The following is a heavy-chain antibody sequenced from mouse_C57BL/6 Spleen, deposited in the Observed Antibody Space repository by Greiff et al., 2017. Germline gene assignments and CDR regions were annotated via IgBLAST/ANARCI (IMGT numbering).Heavy chain of an antibody. Sequence: EVMLVESEGGLVQPGSSMKLSCTASGFTFSDYYMAWVRQVPEKGLEWVANINYDGSSTYYLDSLKSRFIISRDNAKNILYLQMSSLKSEDTATYYCARARSSYNAMDYWGQGTSVTVSS. CDR2: INYDGSST. CDR1: GFTFSDYY. V-gene: IGHV5-16*01. CDR3: ARARSSYNAMDY. J-gene: IGHJ4*01. D-gene: IGHD1-1*01.